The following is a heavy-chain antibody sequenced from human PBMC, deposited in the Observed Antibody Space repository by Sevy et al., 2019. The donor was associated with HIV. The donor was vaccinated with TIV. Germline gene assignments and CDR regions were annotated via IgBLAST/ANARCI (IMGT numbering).Heavy chain of an antibody. CDR2: MNPNSGNT. J-gene: IGHJ3*02. Sequence: ASVKVSCKASGYTFTSYDINWVRQATGQGLEWMGWMNPNSGNTGYAQKFQGRVTMTRNTSISTAYMELSSLGSEDTAVYYCARGLPLTYYDFWSGPQLDAFDIWGQGTMVTVSS. CDR3: ARGLPLTYYDFWSGPQLDAFDI. D-gene: IGHD3-3*01. V-gene: IGHV1-8*01. CDR1: GYTFTSYD.